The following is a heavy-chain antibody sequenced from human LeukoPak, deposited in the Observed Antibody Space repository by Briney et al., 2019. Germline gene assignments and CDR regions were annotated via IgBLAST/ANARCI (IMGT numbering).Heavy chain of an antibody. CDR2: INSDGSST. CDR1: GFTFSSYW. D-gene: IGHD2-2*01. CDR3: ARGVVVVVPATYNWFDP. Sequence: GGSLRLSCAASGFTFSSYWMHWVRPDPGKGLVWVSRINSDGSSTSYADSVKGRFTISRDNAKNTLYLQMNSLRAEDTAVYYCARGVVVVVPATYNWFDPWGQGTLVTVSS. J-gene: IGHJ5*02. V-gene: IGHV3-74*01.